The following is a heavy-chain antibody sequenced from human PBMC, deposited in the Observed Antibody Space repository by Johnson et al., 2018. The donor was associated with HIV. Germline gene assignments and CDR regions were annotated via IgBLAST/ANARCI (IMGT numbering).Heavy chain of an antibody. CDR2: IWYDGSYK. D-gene: IGHD5-24*01. CDR3: ARACRDGYTCDAFDI. V-gene: IGHV3-33*01. Sequence: VQLVESGGGVVPPGRSLRLSCAASGFPFSSYGMHWVRQAPGKGLAWVALIWYDGSYKYYADPVKGSFIISRDNSKNTLYLQMNSLRAEDTAVYYCARACRDGYTCDAFDIWGQGTMVTVSS. J-gene: IGHJ3*02. CDR1: GFPFSSYG.